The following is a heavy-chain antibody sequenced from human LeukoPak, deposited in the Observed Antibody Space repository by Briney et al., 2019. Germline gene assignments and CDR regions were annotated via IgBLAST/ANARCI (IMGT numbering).Heavy chain of an antibody. J-gene: IGHJ4*02. V-gene: IGHV3-53*01. D-gene: IGHD4/OR15-4a*01. Sequence: GGSLRLSCAASGFTFDDYSMHWVRQAPGKGLEWVSFIYSDNTHYSDSVKGRFTISRDNSKNTLYLQMNSLRAEDTAVYYCARRAGAYSHPYDYWGQGTLVTVSS. CDR1: GFTFDDYS. CDR3: ARRAGAYSHPYDY. CDR2: IYSDNT.